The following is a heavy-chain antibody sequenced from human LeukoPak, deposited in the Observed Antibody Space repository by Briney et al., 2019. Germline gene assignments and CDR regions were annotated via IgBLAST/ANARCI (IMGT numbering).Heavy chain of an antibody. CDR2: IKPDGGEI. J-gene: IGHJ4*02. Sequence: GGSLRLSCVASGFTFSSYWMSWVRQAPGKGLEWVANIKPDGGEIHFVDSMKGRFTISRDNAKNSLYLQMNSLRGDDTAVYYCARSGYSHSWDYWGQGTLVNVSS. D-gene: IGHD5-12*01. CDR3: ARSGYSHSWDY. CDR1: GFTFSSYW. V-gene: IGHV3-7*03.